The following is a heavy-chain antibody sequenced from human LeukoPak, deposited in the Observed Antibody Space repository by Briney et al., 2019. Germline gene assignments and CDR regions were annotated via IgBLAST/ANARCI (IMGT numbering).Heavy chain of an antibody. CDR2: ISSSSSYT. D-gene: IGHD6-13*01. J-gene: IGHJ3*02. Sequence: GGSLRLSCAASGFTFSSYSVNWVRQAPGKGLEWVSSISSSSSYTYYADSVKGRFTISRDNAKNSLYLQINSLRAEATAVYYCARDGGYSSSWYRTDDAFDIWGQGTMVTVSS. CDR3: ARDGGYSSSWYRTDDAFDI. CDR1: GFTFSSYS. V-gene: IGHV3-21*01.